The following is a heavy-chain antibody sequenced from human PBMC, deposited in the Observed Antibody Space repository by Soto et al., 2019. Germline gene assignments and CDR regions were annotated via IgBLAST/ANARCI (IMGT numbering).Heavy chain of an antibody. J-gene: IGHJ6*02. CDR3: ARERTGTSSMDL. D-gene: IGHD1-1*01. CDR2: MNTNSGNT. CDR1: GYTFTSYD. Sequence: QVQLVQSGAEGKKPGASVKVSCKASGYTFTSYDINWVRQATGQGLEWMGWMNTNSGNTGYEQKFQGRVDMTRNTTINTPYMELSSLRSEDTAVYYCARERTGTSSMDLWSQGTTVTVSS. V-gene: IGHV1-8*01.